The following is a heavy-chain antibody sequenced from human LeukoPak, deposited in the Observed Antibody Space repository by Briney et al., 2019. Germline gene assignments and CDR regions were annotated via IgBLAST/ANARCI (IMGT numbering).Heavy chain of an antibody. CDR1: GHTFTSYY. CDR2: INPSGGST. CDR3: ARAWAARGGIGSDGIDWFDP. Sequence: GASVKVSCKASGHTFTSYYMHWVRQAPGQGLEWMGIINPSGGSTSYAQKFQGRVTMTRDMSTSTVYMELSSLRSEDTAVYYCARAWAARGGIGSDGIDWFDPWGQGTLVTVSS. D-gene: IGHD6-6*01. V-gene: IGHV1-46*01. J-gene: IGHJ5*02.